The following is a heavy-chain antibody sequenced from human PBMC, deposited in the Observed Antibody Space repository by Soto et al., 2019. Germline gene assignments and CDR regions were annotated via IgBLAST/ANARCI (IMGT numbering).Heavy chain of an antibody. CDR1: GVSLSSYP. J-gene: IGHJ6*03. CDR3: ARPSGGHDAGGTYMDV. D-gene: IGHD2-8*02. V-gene: IGHV1-69*02. Sequence: QVQLLQSGSEVKKPWSSVKFSCRASGVSLSSYPVTWVRQAPGQGLEWMGRIIPIVGLTNYAQKFQGRVTITADKSTSTAYMELSSLLSDDTAVYYCARPSGGHDAGGTYMDVWGKGTKVIVSS. CDR2: IIPIVGLT.